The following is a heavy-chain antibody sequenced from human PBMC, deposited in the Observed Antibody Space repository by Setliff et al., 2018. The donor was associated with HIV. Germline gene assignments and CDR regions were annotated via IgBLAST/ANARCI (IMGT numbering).Heavy chain of an antibody. CDR1: GGSISTSRYY. J-gene: IGHJ6*03. CDR2: INYRGNT. Sequence: SETLSLTCTVSGGSISTSRYYWGWIRQPPGKGLEWIGSINYRGNTYYNPSLKSRAAIAVDTSKNQISLKLSSVTAADTAVYYCASLDGSESPYIYYYYMDVWGKGTAVTVSS. V-gene: IGHV4-39*01. D-gene: IGHD3-10*01. CDR3: ASLDGSESPYIYYYYMDV.